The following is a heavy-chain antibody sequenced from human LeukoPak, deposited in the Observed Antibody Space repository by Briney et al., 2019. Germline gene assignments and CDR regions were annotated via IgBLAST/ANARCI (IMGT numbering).Heavy chain of an antibody. Sequence: GGSLRLSCAASGFIFSNYGMNWVRQAPGKGLEWVAAISASGSATSYADSVRGRFTISRDNSKSTTYLQMNSLRAEDTAVYYCARGTNWSPLDFDYWGQGTLVTVSS. J-gene: IGHJ4*02. D-gene: IGHD1-20*01. CDR3: ARGTNWSPLDFDY. V-gene: IGHV3-23*01. CDR2: ISASGSAT. CDR1: GFIFSNYG.